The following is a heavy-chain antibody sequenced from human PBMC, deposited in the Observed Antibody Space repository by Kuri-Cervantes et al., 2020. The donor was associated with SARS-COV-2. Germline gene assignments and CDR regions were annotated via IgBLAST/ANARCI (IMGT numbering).Heavy chain of an antibody. CDR1: GGSFSGYY. D-gene: IGHD3-16*02. Sequence: SQTLSLTCAVYGGSFSGYYWSWIRQPPGKGLEWIGEINHSGSTNYNPSLKSRVTISVDTSKNQFSLKLSSVTAADTAVYYCARTINEDYDYVWGSYRYCFDYWGQGTLVTVSS. CDR3: ARTINEDYDYVWGSYRYCFDY. J-gene: IGHJ4*02. V-gene: IGHV4-34*01. CDR2: INHSGST.